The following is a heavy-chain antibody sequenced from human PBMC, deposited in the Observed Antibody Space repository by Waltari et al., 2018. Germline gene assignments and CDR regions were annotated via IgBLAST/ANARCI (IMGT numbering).Heavy chain of an antibody. Sequence: EVQLVETGGGLIQPGGSLRLSCAASGFTVSSNYMSWVRQAPGKGLEWVSAIYSGGSTYYADSVKGRFTISRDNSKNTLYLQMNSLRAEDTAVYYCARGRIVGATRGAFDIWGQGTMVTVSS. CDR3: ARGRIVGATRGAFDI. CDR1: GFTVSSNY. CDR2: IYSGGST. D-gene: IGHD1-26*01. J-gene: IGHJ3*02. V-gene: IGHV3-53*02.